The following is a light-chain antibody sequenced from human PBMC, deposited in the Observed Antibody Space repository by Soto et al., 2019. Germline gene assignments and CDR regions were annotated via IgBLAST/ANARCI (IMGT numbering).Light chain of an antibody. CDR1: SSNIGAGYD. Sequence: QSVLTQPPSVSGAPGQRVTISCTGSSSNIGAGYDVHWYQQLPGTAPKLLIYGNSNRPSGVPDRFSGSKSGTSASLALTGLQAEDEAYYSCQSYDSTLSGTYVFGTGTKVTVL. CDR3: QSYDSTLSGTYV. J-gene: IGLJ1*01. CDR2: GNS. V-gene: IGLV1-40*01.